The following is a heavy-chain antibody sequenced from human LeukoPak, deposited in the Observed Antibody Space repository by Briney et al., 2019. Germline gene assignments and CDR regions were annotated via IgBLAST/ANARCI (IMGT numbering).Heavy chain of an antibody. CDR2: IKSKPDGGTT. Sequence: GGSLRLSCAASGFTFSSYGMNWVRQAPGKGLEWVGRIKSKPDGGTTDYAAPVKGRFTISRDDSKHTLYLQVNSLKTEDTAVYYCTTGNWGSFSYWGQGTLVTVSS. CDR1: GFTFSSYG. J-gene: IGHJ4*02. CDR3: TTGNWGSFSY. D-gene: IGHD7-27*01. V-gene: IGHV3-15*01.